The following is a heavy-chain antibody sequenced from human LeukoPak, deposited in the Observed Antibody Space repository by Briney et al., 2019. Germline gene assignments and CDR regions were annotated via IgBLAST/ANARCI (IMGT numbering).Heavy chain of an antibody. CDR2: IYYSGST. J-gene: IGHJ4*02. CDR3: ARDFGDYYGSGAN. V-gene: IGHV4-30-4*08. Sequence: PSQTLSLTCTVSGCSISSGDYYWVWIRQPPGKGREWIGYIYYSGSTYYNPSLKSLVTISVDTTKNQFSLKLSSVTAADTAVYYCARDFGDYYGSGANWGQGTLVTVSS. CDR1: GCSISSGDYY. D-gene: IGHD3-10*01.